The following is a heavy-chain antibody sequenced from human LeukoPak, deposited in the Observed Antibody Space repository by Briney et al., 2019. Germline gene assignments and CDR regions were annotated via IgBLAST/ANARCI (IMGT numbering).Heavy chain of an antibody. CDR2: ISSSGSSI. CDR1: GFTFSDYY. J-gene: IGHJ4*02. Sequence: GGSLRLSCAASGFTFSDYYISWIRQAPGKGLEWVSYISSSGSSIYYVDSVKGRFTISRNNAKNSLYLQMNSLRAEDTAVYYCARGGYSYDSCVDYWGQGTLVTVSS. V-gene: IGHV3-11*04. CDR3: ARGGYSYDSCVDY. D-gene: IGHD5-18*01.